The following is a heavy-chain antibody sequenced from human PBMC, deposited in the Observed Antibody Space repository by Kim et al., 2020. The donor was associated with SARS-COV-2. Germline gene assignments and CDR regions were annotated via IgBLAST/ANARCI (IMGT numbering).Heavy chain of an antibody. V-gene: IGHV3-66*01. J-gene: IGHJ3*02. CDR1: GFTVSSNY. Sequence: GGSLRLSCAASGFTVSSNYMSWVRQAPGKGLEWVSVIYSGGSTYYADSVKGRFTISRDNSKNTLYLQMNSLRAEDTAVYYCAFNLEGSPDAFDIWGQGTIVTVSS. CDR2: IYSGGST. CDR3: AFNLEGSPDAFDI.